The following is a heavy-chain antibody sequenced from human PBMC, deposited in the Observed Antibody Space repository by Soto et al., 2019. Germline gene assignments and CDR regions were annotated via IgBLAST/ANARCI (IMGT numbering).Heavy chain of an antibody. CDR1: GASVAGGSYY. CDR3: ARDTYSGYDFGL. V-gene: IGHV4-30-4*01. D-gene: IGHD5-12*01. J-gene: IGHJ5*02. CDR2: IPSRGRP. Sequence: QVQLRESGPGLVKPSQTLSLTCSVSGASVAGGSYYWSWVRQPPGKGLEWIGYIPSRGRPFYNPSLTSRGTISADTSKNHLSLQLTSVTAADTAVYYWARDTYSGYDFGLWGQGTLVTVSS.